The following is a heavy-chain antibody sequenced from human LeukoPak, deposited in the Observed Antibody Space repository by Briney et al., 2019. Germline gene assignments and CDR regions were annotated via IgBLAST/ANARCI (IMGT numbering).Heavy chain of an antibody. CDR1: GFTFSSYW. CDR2: IKQDGSEK. J-gene: IGHJ4*02. V-gene: IGHV3-7*04. Sequence: GGSLRLSCAASGFTFSSYWMSWVRQAPGKGLEWVAYIKQDGSEKYYVDSVKGRVTISRDNAKNSLYLRMNSLRAEDTAVYYCARDEHCSGGSCYGSLPYFDYWGQETLVTVSS. D-gene: IGHD2-15*01. CDR3: ARDEHCSGGSCYGSLPYFDY.